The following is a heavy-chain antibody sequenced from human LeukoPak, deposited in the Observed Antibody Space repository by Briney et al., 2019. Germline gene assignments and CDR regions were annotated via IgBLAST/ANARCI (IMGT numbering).Heavy chain of an antibody. CDR3: ARGAYQHPDS. V-gene: IGHV1-46*01. CDR1: GYTFTDFY. J-gene: IGHJ4*02. CDR2: LIPGGGSP. Sequence: ASVKVSCKASGYTFTDFYIHWVRQAPGQGLEWMAKLIPGGGSPSYAQSFQGRVTVTSDTSTSTVHMELSSLRSDDSAVYYCARGAYQHPDSWGQGTLVSVSS. D-gene: IGHD2-2*01.